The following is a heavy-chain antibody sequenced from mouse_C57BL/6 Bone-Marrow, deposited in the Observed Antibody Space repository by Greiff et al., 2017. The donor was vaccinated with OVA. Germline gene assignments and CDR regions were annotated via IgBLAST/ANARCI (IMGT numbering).Heavy chain of an antibody. D-gene: IGHD2-2*01. CDR2: ISSGGSYT. CDR3: ARRGLRRPFAY. J-gene: IGHJ3*01. CDR1: GFTFSSYG. Sequence: EVKLQESGGDLVKPGGSLKLSCAASGFTFSSYGMSWVRPTPDKRLEWVATISSGGSYTYYPDSVKGRFTIPRANAKNTLYLHMSSLKSEDTAMYYCARRGLRRPFAYWGQGTLVTVSA. V-gene: IGHV5-6*02.